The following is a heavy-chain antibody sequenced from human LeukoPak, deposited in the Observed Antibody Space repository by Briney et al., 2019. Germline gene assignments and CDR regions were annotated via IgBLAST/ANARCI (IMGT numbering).Heavy chain of an antibody. D-gene: IGHD4-11*01. Sequence: ASVKVSCKASGYTFTSYDINWVRQATGQGLGWMGWMNPNSGNTGYAQKFQGRVTITRNTSISTAYMELSSLRSEDTAVYYCARGSTVTVKTLGYWGQGTLVTVSS. CDR3: ARGSTVTVKTLGY. J-gene: IGHJ4*02. CDR1: GYTFTSYD. V-gene: IGHV1-8*03. CDR2: MNPNSGNT.